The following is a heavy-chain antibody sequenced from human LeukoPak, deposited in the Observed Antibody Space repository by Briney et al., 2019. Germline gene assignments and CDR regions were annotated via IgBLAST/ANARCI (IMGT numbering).Heavy chain of an antibody. CDR3: ARGPPNIVH. CDR2: ISSSSSYI. V-gene: IGHV3-21*01. CDR1: GFTFSSYS. Sequence: WGSLRLSCAASGFTFSSYSMNWVRHAPGKGLEWASSISSSSSYIYYADSVKGRFTISRDNAKNSLYLQMNSVRAEDTAVYYCARGPPNIVHWGQGTLVTVSS. J-gene: IGHJ4*02. D-gene: IGHD2/OR15-2a*01.